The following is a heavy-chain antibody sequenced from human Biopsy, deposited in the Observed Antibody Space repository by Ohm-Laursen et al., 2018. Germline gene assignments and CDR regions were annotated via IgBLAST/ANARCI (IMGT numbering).Heavy chain of an antibody. CDR1: GFTFNKHA. CDR3: ARDRLLYQYDSSGSDI. D-gene: IGHD3-22*01. V-gene: IGHV3-33*01. Sequence: SLRLSCAASGFTFNKHAMNWVRQAPGKGLEWVAVIWYDRSIEYYVDSVKGRFTISRDNYKNILYLQMNSLRVEDTAVYYCARDRLLYQYDSSGSDIWGQGTVVTVSS. CDR2: IWYDRSIE. J-gene: IGHJ3*02.